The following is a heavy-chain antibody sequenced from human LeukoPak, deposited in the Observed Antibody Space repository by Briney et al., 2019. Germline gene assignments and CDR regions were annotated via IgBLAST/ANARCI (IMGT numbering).Heavy chain of an antibody. CDR2: IWYDGSNK. Sequence: GGSLRLSCAASGFTFSSYGMHWVRQAPGKGLEWVAVIWYDGSNKYYADSVKGRFTISRDNARNSLYLQMNSLRDDDTAVYYCARVWQLGVWGQGTAVTVSS. J-gene: IGHJ6*02. CDR1: GFTFSSYG. V-gene: IGHV3-33*01. CDR3: ARVWQLGV. D-gene: IGHD3-10*01.